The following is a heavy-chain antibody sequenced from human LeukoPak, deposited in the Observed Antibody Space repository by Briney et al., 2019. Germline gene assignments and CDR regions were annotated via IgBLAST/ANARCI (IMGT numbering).Heavy chain of an antibody. CDR1: GGSISSSSYY. V-gene: IGHV4-39*01. Sequence: SETLSLTCGVSGGSISSSSYYWGWIRQPPGKGLEWIGSNYYSGSTYYTPSLQSRVTIAVSTSKTQLSLRLGSVTAADTSVFYCARLIMTTVTSFDYWGQGTLVTVSS. J-gene: IGHJ4*02. CDR2: NYYSGST. D-gene: IGHD4-17*01. CDR3: ARLIMTTVTSFDY.